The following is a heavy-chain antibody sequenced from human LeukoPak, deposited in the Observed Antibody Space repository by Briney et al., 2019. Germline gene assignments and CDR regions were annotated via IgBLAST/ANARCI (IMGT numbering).Heavy chain of an antibody. CDR3: AAVQVGANYYFAY. Sequence: SVKVSCKASGFTFTSSAMQWVRQARGQRLEWIGWIVVGSGNTNYVQKFQERVTITRDTSTSRAYMELSSLRSEDTPVYYCAAVQVGANYYFAYWGQGTLVTVSS. CDR2: IVVGSGNT. D-gene: IGHD1-26*01. CDR1: GFTFTSSA. J-gene: IGHJ4*02. V-gene: IGHV1-58*02.